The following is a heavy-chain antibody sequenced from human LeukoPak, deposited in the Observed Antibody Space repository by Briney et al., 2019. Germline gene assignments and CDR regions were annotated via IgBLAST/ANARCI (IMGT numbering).Heavy chain of an antibody. CDR3: ARGGSYYYDSSGYYPYFDY. CDR2: IGTAGDP. Sequence: GGSLRLSCAASGFTFSSYDMHWVRQATGKGLEWVSAIGTAGDPYYPGSVKGRFTISRENAKNSLYLQMNSPRAGDTAVYYCARGGSYYYDSSGYYPYFDYWGQGTLVTVSS. V-gene: IGHV3-13*05. D-gene: IGHD3-22*01. J-gene: IGHJ4*02. CDR1: GFTFSSYD.